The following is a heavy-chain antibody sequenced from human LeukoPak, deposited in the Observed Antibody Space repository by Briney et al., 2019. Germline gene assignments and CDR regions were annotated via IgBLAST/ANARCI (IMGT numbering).Heavy chain of an antibody. V-gene: IGHV4-61*02. CDR1: GGSISSGSYY. CDR2: IYTSGST. CDR3: AREGLVGIRHYGSGSRGFDY. J-gene: IGHJ4*02. D-gene: IGHD3-10*01. Sequence: PSQTLSLTCTVSGGSISSGSYYWSWIRQPAGKGLEWIGRIYTSGSTNYNPSLKSRVTISVDTSKNQFSLKLSSVTAADTAVYYCAREGLVGIRHYGSGSRGFDYWGQGTLVTVSS.